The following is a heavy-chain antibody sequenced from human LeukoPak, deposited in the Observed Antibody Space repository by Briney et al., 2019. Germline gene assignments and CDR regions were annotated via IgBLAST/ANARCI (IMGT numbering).Heavy chain of an antibody. CDR2: ITTSSTFI. D-gene: IGHD6-19*01. CDR3: ARASGATVDY. J-gene: IGHJ4*02. Sequence: GGSLRLSCAASGFTFSSYNMNWVRQAPGKGLEWVSYITTSSTFIYYADSVKSRFTISRDNANNSLYLQMNSLRAEDTAVYYCARASGATVDYWGQGTLVTVSS. CDR1: GFTFSSYN. V-gene: IGHV3-21*01.